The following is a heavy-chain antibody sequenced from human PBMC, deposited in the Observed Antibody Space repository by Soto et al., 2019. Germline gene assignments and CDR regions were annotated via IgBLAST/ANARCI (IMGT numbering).Heavy chain of an antibody. CDR2: IKQDGSEK. Sequence: GGSLRLSCAASGFTFSSYWMSWVRQAPGKGLEWVANIKQDGSEKYYVDSVKGRFTISRDNAKNSLYLQMNSLRAEDTAVYYCARDSLDCSSTSCHPRGGYYYYYGMDVWGQGTTVTVSS. V-gene: IGHV3-7*05. J-gene: IGHJ6*02. CDR1: GFTFSSYW. D-gene: IGHD2-2*01. CDR3: ARDSLDCSSTSCHPRGGYYYYYGMDV.